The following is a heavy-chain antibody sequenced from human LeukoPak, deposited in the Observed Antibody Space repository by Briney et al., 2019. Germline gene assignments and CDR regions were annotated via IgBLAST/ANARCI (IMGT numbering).Heavy chain of an antibody. D-gene: IGHD5-18*01. CDR3: ARVVRRGSQGYDFDY. CDR2: ISSSGSTI. Sequence: GGALRLSCAASRFTFSDYYMSWIRQAPGKGLEGVSYISSSGSTIYYADSVKGRFTISRDNAKNSLYLQMNSLRAEDTAVYYCARVVRRGSQGYDFDYWGQGTMVTVSS. CDR1: RFTFSDYY. J-gene: IGHJ4*02. V-gene: IGHV3-11*01.